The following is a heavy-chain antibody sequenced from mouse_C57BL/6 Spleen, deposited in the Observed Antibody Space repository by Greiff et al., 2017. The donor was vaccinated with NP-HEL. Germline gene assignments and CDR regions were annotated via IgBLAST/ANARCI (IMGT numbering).Heavy chain of an antibody. CDR2: IYPGDGDT. D-gene: IGHD2-10*02. Sequence: VQLQESGPELVKPGASVKISCKASGYAFSSSWMNWVKQRPGKGLEWIGRIYPGDGDTNYNGKFKGKATLTADKSSSTAYMQLSSLTSEDSAVYFCARRMYGNYGDYAMDYWGQGTSVTVSS. CDR3: ARRMYGNYGDYAMDY. CDR1: GYAFSSSW. J-gene: IGHJ4*01. V-gene: IGHV1-82*01.